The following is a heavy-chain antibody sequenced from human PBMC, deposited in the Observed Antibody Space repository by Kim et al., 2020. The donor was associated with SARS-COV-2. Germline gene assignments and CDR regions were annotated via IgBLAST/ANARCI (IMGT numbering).Heavy chain of an antibody. Sequence: AAPVKGRFTISRDDSKNTLYLQMNSLKTEDTAVYYCTTDLGTMVRGESDYWGQGTLVTVSS. D-gene: IGHD3-10*01. CDR3: TTDLGTMVRGESDY. V-gene: IGHV3-15*01. J-gene: IGHJ4*02.